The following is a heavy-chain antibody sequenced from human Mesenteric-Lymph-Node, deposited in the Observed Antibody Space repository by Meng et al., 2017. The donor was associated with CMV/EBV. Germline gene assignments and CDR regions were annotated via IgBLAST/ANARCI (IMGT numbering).Heavy chain of an antibody. J-gene: IGHJ4*02. CDR2: IYYSGST. D-gene: IGHD1-26*01. CDR1: GGSISSSTYY. V-gene: IGHV4-39*07. Sequence: SETLSLTCTVSGGSISSSTYYWGWIRQPPGKGLEWIGSIYYSGSTYYNPSLKSRVTISVDTSKNQFSLKVSSVTAADTAVYYCARDLGGSYLYTFDYWGQRTLVTVSS. CDR3: ARDLGGSYLYTFDY.